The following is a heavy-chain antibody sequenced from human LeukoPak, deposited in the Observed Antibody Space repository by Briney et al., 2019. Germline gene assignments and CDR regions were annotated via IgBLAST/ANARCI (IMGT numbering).Heavy chain of an antibody. D-gene: IGHD5-12*01. V-gene: IGHV4-31*03. CDR3: AITTTYKESWFDP. Sequence: SETLSLTCTVSGGSISSGDYYWSWIRQPPGKGLEWIGYIYYSGCTYYNPSLKSRVTISVDTSKNQFSLELSSVTAADTAVYYCAITTTYKESWFDPWGQGTLVTVSS. CDR2: IYYSGCT. CDR1: GGSISSGDYY. J-gene: IGHJ5*02.